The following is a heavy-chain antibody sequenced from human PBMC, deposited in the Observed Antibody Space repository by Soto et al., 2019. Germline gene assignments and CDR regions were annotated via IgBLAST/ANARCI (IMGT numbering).Heavy chain of an antibody. CDR3: VRGSRKGAAGTYYSDS. D-gene: IGHD6-19*01. V-gene: IGHV6-1*01. J-gene: IGHJ4*02. CDR2: TYYRSKWFN. Sequence: SQTLSLTCAISGDSVSSDSAAWNWIRQSPWRGLEWLGRTYYRSKWFNAYAFSVKSRITVTPDALKNQISLHLTSVTPEDTAVYYCVRGSRKGAAGTYYSDSWGQGTLVTVSS. CDR1: GDSVSSDSAA.